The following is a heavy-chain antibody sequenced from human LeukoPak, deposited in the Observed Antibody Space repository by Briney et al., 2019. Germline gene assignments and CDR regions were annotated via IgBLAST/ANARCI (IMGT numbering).Heavy chain of an antibody. CDR1: GFTFSSYE. D-gene: IGHD1-7*01. Sequence: HAGGSLRLSCAASGFTFSSYEMNWVRQAPGKGLEWVSYISSSGSTIYYADSVKGRFTISRDNAKNSLYLQINSLRPEDTAVYYCAKARVVFNWNYAYYFDYWGQGTLVIVSS. CDR3: AKARVVFNWNYAYYFDY. V-gene: IGHV3-48*03. CDR2: ISSSGSTI. J-gene: IGHJ4*02.